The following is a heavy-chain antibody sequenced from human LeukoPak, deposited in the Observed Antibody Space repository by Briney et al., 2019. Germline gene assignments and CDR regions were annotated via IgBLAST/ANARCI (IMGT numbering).Heavy chain of an antibody. D-gene: IGHD6-13*01. CDR3: ASEDPYSSSWYTDDAFDI. J-gene: IGHJ3*02. Sequence: ASVKVSCKASGGTFSSYAISSVRQAPGQGLEWMGGIIPIFGTANYAQKFQGRVTITTDESTSTAYMELSSLRSEDTAVYYCASEDPYSSSWYTDDAFDIWGQGTMVTVSS. CDR2: IIPIFGTA. CDR1: GGTFSSYA. V-gene: IGHV1-69*05.